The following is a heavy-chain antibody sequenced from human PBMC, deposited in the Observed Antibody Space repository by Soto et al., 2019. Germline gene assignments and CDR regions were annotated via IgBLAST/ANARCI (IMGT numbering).Heavy chain of an antibody. CDR3: ARDVLRFLEWVQIPTYYYYYGMDV. D-gene: IGHD3-3*01. CDR1: GFTFSSYW. J-gene: IGHJ6*02. CDR2: IKQDGSEK. Sequence: EVQLVESGGGLVQPGGSLRLSCAASGFTFSSYWMSWVRQAPGKGLEWVANIKQDGSEKYYVDSVKGRFTISRDNAKNSLYLQMNSLRAEDTAVYYCARDVLRFLEWVQIPTYYYYYGMDVWGQGTTVTVSS. V-gene: IGHV3-7*03.